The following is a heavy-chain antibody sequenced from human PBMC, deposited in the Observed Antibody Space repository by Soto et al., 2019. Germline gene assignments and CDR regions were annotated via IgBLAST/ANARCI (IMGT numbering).Heavy chain of an antibody. CDR3: AKDQSTGYYYYGMDV. V-gene: IGHV3-30*18. CDR1: GFTFSSYG. J-gene: IGHJ6*02. CDR2: ISYDGSNK. D-gene: IGHD2-8*02. Sequence: GGSLRLSCAASGFTFSSYGMHWVRRAPGKGLEWVAVISYDGSNKYYADSVKGRFTISRDNSKNTLYLQMNSLRAEDTAVYYCAKDQSTGYYYYGMDVWGQGTTVTVSS.